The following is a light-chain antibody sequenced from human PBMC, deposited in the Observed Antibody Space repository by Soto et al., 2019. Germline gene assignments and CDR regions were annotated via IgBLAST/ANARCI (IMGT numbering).Light chain of an antibody. V-gene: IGKV3-20*01. Sequence: EIGLKQSPGTLSLSPGERATVSFRASQIVRSRYLAWYQQKPGQAPRVLIYGASSRASGIPDRFSGSGSETDFTLTISRLEPEDFALYYCQQYAWSPIPFGQVARLAIK. J-gene: IGKJ5*01. CDR1: QIVRSRY. CDR3: QQYAWSPIP. CDR2: GAS.